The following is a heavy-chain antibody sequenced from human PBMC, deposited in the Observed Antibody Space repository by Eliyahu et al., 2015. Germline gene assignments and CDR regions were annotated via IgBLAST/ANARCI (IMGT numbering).Heavy chain of an antibody. D-gene: IGHD4-17*01. V-gene: IGHV4-39*01. CDR1: GGSIXXXSYY. J-gene: IGHJ5*02. CDR2: IYYSGST. Sequence: QLQLQESGPGLVKPSETLSLXCTVSGGSIXXXSYYWXWIRQPPGKGLEWIGSIYYSGSTHYNPSLKSRVTISVDTSKNQFSLKLSSVTAADTAVYYCARGEVRGEGYGDYWDPWGQGTLVTVSS. CDR3: ARGEVRGEGYGDYWDP.